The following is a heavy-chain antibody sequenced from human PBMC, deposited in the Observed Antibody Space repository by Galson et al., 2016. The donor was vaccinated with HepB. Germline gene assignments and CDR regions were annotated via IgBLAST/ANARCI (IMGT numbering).Heavy chain of an antibody. CDR2: ISPLSGGT. V-gene: IGHV1-2*04. Sequence: SVKVSCKASGFTFSGSYAHWVRQAPGQGLEWLGWISPLSGGTNYAQKFQGWVTMTRDTSIGSVYMELSRLRSDDTAVYYCATTFANGWYDAFDIWGQGTLVTVSS. D-gene: IGHD6-19*01. J-gene: IGHJ3*02. CDR3: ATTFANGWYDAFDI. CDR1: GFTFSGSY.